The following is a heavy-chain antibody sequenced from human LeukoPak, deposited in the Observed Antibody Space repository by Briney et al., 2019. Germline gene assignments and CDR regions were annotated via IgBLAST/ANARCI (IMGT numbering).Heavy chain of an antibody. CDR1: GGFHSISSYL. CDR2: IYKNEST. D-gene: IGHD3-10*01. CDR3: ASRDGSGSYSLYYFDY. J-gene: IGHJ4*02. V-gene: IGHV4-39*01. Sequence: SDTLSRTCSVSGGFHSISSYLGRWVRQPPGKGLEWIGRIYKNESTYYNPSLKSRITISVDTSKTQFPLKLSPGTAADAAVYYCASRDGSGSYSLYYFDYWGQGTLVTVSS.